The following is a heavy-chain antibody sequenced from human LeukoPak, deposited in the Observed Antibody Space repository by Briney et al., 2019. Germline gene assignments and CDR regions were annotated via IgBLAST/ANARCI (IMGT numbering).Heavy chain of an antibody. D-gene: IGHD3-9*01. CDR2: IDSSSTYI. CDR3: AKADYDILTGSSYYFDY. J-gene: IGHJ4*02. V-gene: IGHV3-21*01. Sequence: GGSLRLSCAASGFTLSDYEMNWVRQAPGKGVEWVSSIDSSSTYIYYADSVRGRFTISRDNAKNSLYLQMNSLRAEDTAVYYCAKADYDILTGSSYYFDYWGQGTLVTVSS. CDR1: GFTLSDYE.